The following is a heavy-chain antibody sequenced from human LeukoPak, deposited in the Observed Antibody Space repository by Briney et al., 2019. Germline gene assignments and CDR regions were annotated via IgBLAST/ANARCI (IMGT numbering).Heavy chain of an antibody. D-gene: IGHD3-10*01. CDR3: ARDPGYGLGVDYGDY. Sequence: HPGGSLRLSCAASGFTDSGNYMSWVRQAPGKGLEWLSVIHRGGNTYYADSVKGRFTISRDSSKNTVFLQMDSLRAEDTAVYYCARDPGYGLGVDYGDYWGQGTLVTVSP. CDR2: IHRGGNT. J-gene: IGHJ4*02. V-gene: IGHV3-66*01. CDR1: GFTDSGNY.